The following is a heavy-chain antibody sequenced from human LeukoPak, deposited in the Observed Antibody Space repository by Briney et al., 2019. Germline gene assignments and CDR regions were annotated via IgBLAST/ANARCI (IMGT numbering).Heavy chain of an antibody. CDR3: AREKRGYSSSAAFDI. Sequence: RASVTVSCTASGYTFTGYYMHWVRQAPGQGLECMRWINPNSGGTNYAQKFQGRVTMTRDTSISTAYMEVSRLRSDDTAVYYCAREKRGYSSSAAFDIWGQGTMVTVSS. CDR1: GYTFTGYY. CDR2: INPNSGGT. V-gene: IGHV1-2*02. J-gene: IGHJ3*02. D-gene: IGHD5-18*01.